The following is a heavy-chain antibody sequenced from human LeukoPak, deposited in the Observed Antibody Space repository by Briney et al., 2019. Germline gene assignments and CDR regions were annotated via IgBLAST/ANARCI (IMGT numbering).Heavy chain of an antibody. J-gene: IGHJ5*02. D-gene: IGHD3-16*01. Sequence: HSGGSLRLSCAASGFTVSSNYMSWVRQAPGKGLESVSIIYSGGSTYYADSVKGRFTISRDNSKNTLYLQMNSLRAEDTAVYYCARDGDWFDPWGQGTLATVSS. CDR3: ARDGDWFDP. V-gene: IGHV3-53*01. CDR1: GFTVSSNY. CDR2: IYSGGST.